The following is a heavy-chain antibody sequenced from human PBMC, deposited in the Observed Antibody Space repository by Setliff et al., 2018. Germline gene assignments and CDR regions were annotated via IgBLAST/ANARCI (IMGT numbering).Heavy chain of an antibody. CDR2: INHSGST. Sequence: SETLSLTCAVYGGSFSGYYWSWIRQPLGKGLEWIGEINHSGSTNYNPSLKSRVTISVDTSKNQFSLKLSSVTAADTAVYYCARGFYYYYYYYMDVWGKGTTVTVSS. CDR1: GGSFSGYY. CDR3: ARGFYYYYYYYMDV. J-gene: IGHJ6*03. V-gene: IGHV4-34*01.